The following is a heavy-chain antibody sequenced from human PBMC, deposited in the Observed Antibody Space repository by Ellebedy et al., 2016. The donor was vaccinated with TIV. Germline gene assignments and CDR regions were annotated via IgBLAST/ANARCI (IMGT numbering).Heavy chain of an antibody. J-gene: IGHJ4*02. Sequence: ASVKVSCKASGYTFTGYFVHWVRQAPGQGLEWMGWINSNSGGTNYEQKFQGRVSMTRDTSISTAYMELSRLRSDDTAVYYCAREWQWLAHFDYWGQGTLVTVSP. V-gene: IGHV1-2*02. CDR1: GYTFTGYF. CDR3: AREWQWLAHFDY. D-gene: IGHD6-19*01. CDR2: INSNSGGT.